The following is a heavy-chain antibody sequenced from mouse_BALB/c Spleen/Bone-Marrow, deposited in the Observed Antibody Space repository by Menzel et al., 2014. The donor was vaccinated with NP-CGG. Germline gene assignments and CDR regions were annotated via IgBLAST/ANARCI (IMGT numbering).Heavy chain of an antibody. V-gene: IGHV1-52*01. Sequence: QAQLQPSVPDLVRPGSSAKMSCKASDYTFTTYWMHWVKQRPGQGLEWIGMIDPSTSETRLNQKFKDKATLIVDKSSNTAYMQLSSLASEDSAVYYCARRTLAMDYWGQGTSVTVSS. CDR1: DYTFTTYW. CDR2: IDPSTSET. J-gene: IGHJ4*01. CDR3: ARRTLAMDY.